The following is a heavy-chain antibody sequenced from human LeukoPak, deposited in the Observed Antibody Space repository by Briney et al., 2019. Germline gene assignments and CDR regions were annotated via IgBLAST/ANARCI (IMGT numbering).Heavy chain of an antibody. V-gene: IGHV1-18*01. CDR3: ARRCSSTSCPSDY. CDR2: ISAYNGNT. CDR1: GGTFSSYA. J-gene: IGHJ4*02. D-gene: IGHD2-2*01. Sequence: GSSVKVSCKASGGTFSSYAISWVRQAPGQGLEWMGWISAYNGNTNYAQKLQGRVTMTADTSTSTAYMELRSLRSDDTAVYYCARRCSSTSCPSDYWGQGTLVTVSS.